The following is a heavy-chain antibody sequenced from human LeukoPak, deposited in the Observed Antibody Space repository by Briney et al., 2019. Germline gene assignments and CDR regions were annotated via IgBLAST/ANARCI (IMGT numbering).Heavy chain of an antibody. J-gene: IGHJ6*03. CDR2: ISSSSSYK. D-gene: IGHD2-21*02. Sequence: GGSLRLSCAASGFTFSRYSMNWVRQAPGKGLEWVSSISSSSSYKYYADSVEGRFTISRDNAKNSLYLQMNSLRAEDTALYYCAREGAYCGGDCPYYMDVWGKGTTVTVSS. CDR3: AREGAYCGGDCPYYMDV. V-gene: IGHV3-21*04. CDR1: GFTFSRYS.